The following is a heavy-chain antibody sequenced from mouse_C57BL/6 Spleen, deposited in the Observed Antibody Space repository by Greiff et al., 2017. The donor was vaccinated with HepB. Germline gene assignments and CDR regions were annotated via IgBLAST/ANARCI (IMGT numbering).Heavy chain of an antibody. Sequence: DVHLVESGGGLVKPGGSLKLSCAASGFTFSSYAMSWVRQTPEKRLEWVATISDGGSYTYYPDNVKGRFTISRDNAKNNLYLQMSHLKSEDTAMYYCARGDYYGSSTWYFDVWGTGTTVTVSS. J-gene: IGHJ1*03. D-gene: IGHD1-1*01. V-gene: IGHV5-4*01. CDR3: ARGDYYGSSTWYFDV. CDR2: ISDGGSYT. CDR1: GFTFSSYA.